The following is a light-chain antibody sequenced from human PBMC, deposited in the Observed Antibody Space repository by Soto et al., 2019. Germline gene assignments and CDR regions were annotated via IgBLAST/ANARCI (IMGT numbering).Light chain of an antibody. V-gene: IGLV2-11*01. Sequence: QSVLTQPRSVSGSPGQSVTFSCTGTSSDVGAYIYVSWYQQHPGKAPKLIIYDVIKRPSAVHDCCSGSKSGNTPTLTISVLQAEDEADYYCCSSACSSAHVFRTGTKVTVL. CDR2: DVI. CDR1: SSDVGAYIY. J-gene: IGLJ1*01. CDR3: CSSACSSAHV.